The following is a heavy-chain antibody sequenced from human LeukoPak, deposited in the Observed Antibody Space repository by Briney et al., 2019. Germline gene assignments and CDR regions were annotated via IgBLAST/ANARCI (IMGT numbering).Heavy chain of an antibody. CDR2: MNPNSGNT. J-gene: IGHJ4*02. D-gene: IGHD3-10*01. V-gene: IGHV1-8*03. CDR3: TGNYYGSGSYADFDY. Sequence: ASVKVSCKASGYTFTSYYMHWVRQAPGQGLEWMGWMNPNSGNTGYAQKFQGRVTITRNTSISTAYMELSSLRSEDTAVYYCTGNYYGSGSYADFDYWGQGTLVTVSS. CDR1: GYTFTSYY.